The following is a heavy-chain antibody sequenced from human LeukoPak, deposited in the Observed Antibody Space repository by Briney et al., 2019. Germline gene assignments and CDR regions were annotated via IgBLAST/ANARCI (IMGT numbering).Heavy chain of an antibody. CDR2: IYYSGST. CDR3: ARLRTGKRYFDWLLTPASDY. V-gene: IGHV4-39*01. CDR1: GGSISSSSYY. D-gene: IGHD3-9*01. Sequence: SETLSLTCTVSGGSISSSSYYWGWIRQPPGKGLEWIGSIYYSGSTYYNPSLKSRVTISVDTSKNQFSLKLSSVTVADTAVYYCARLRTGKRYFDWLLTPASDYWSQGTLVTVSS. J-gene: IGHJ4*02.